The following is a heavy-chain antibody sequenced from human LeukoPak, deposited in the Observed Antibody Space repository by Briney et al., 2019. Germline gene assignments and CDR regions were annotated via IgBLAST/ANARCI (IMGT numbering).Heavy chain of an antibody. V-gene: IGHV3-30*02. CDR1: GFTFNKDG. J-gene: IGHJ4*02. CDR2: IGYDGNTK. D-gene: IGHD6-13*01. CDR3: AKDRSTNWSLDY. Sequence: GGSLRLSCAASGFTFNKDGMHWVRQAPGKGLEWVTFIGYDGNTKYYADSVRGRFTISRDNLKNTLYLQMNSLRPEVAAVYYCAKDRSTNWSLDYWGQGTLVIVSS.